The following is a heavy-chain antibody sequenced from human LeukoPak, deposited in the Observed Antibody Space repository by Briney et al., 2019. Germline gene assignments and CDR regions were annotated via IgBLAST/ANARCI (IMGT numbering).Heavy chain of an antibody. J-gene: IGHJ4*02. CDR2: IIPIFGTA. V-gene: IGHV1-69*13. D-gene: IGHD5-12*01. CDR3: ARGAIGYSGYDWPRIPY. Sequence: SVNVSCKASGGTFSSYAISWVRQAPGQGLEWMGGIIPIFGTANYAQKFQGRVTITADESTSTAYMEPSSLRSEDTAVSYCARGAIGYSGYDWPRIPYWGQGTLVTPSS. CDR1: GGTFSSYA.